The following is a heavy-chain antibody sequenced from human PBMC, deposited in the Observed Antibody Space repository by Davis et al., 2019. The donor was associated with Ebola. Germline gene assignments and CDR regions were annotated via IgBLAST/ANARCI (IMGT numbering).Heavy chain of an antibody. CDR2: FSAHNGNI. J-gene: IGHJ4*02. Sequence: AASVKVSCKASGYTFTSYGISWVRQAPGQGLEWVGWFSAHNGNIYYAQKFQGRVAMTRDISSSTAYMELRGLRSDDTAVYYCARDQNPSYQYWSGYYMFSNYWGQGTLVTVSS. CDR1: GYTFTSYG. CDR3: ARDQNPSYQYWSGYYMFSNY. V-gene: IGHV1-18*04. D-gene: IGHD3-3*01.